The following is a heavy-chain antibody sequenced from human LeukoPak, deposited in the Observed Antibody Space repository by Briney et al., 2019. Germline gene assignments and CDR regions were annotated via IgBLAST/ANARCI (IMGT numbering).Heavy chain of an antibody. V-gene: IGHV1-69*06. D-gene: IGHD3-22*01. Sequence: GASVKVSCKASGGTFGSYAISWVRQAPGQGLEWMGGIIPIFGTANYAQKFQGRVTITADKSTSTAYMELSSLRSEDTAVYYCARDNSMRYYYDSSGPDAFDIWGQGTMVTVSS. CDR3: ARDNSMRYYYDSSGPDAFDI. J-gene: IGHJ3*02. CDR1: GGTFGSYA. CDR2: IIPIFGTA.